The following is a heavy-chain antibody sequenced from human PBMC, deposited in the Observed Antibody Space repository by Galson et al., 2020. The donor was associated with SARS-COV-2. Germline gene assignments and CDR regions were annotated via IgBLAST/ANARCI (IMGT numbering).Heavy chain of an antibody. D-gene: IGHD3-10*01. CDR2: IYYSGST. CDR3: ARYGSWGAFDY. V-gene: IGHV4-31*03. J-gene: IGHJ4*02. CDR1: GGSISSGGYY. Sequence: ASETLSLTCTVSGGSISSGGYYWRWIRQHPGKGLEWIGYIYYSGSTYYNPSLKSRVTISVDTSKNQFSLKLSSVTAADTAVYYCARYGSWGAFDYWGQGTLVTVSS.